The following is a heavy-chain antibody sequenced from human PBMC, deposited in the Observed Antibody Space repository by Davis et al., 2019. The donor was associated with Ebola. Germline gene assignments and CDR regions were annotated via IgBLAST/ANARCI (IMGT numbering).Heavy chain of an antibody. V-gene: IGHV3-64*04. CDR1: GFTFSSYA. D-gene: IGHD3-10*01. CDR2: ISSNGGST. Sequence: GGSLRLSCSASGFTFSSYAMHWVRQAPGKGLEYVSAISSNGGSTYYADSVKGRFTISRDNSKNTLYLQLNSLRADDTAVYYCARDLFGDIEYWGQGIVVTVSS. J-gene: IGHJ4*02. CDR3: ARDLFGDIEY.